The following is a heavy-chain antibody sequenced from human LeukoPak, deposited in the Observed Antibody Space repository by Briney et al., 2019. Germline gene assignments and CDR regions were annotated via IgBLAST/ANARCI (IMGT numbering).Heavy chain of an antibody. Sequence: PSETLSLTCTVSGGSISNYYWSWIRQPPGEGLEWIGYVYYSGNTNYNPSLKSRVTMSVDTSKNQFSLRLNSVTAADTALYYCARDPRGADYWYFDLWGRGTLVTVSS. D-gene: IGHD2-15*01. CDR2: VYYSGNT. V-gene: IGHV4-59*13. CDR1: GGSISNYY. CDR3: ARDPRGADYWYFDL. J-gene: IGHJ2*01.